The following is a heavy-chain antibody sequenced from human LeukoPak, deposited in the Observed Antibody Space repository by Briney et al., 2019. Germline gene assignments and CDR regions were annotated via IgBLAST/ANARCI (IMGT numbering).Heavy chain of an antibody. CDR2: ISAYNGNT. CDR3: ARLRDYGDYYDAFDI. Sequence: ASVKVSCKASGYTFTSYGISWVRQAPGQGLEWMGWISAYNGNTNYAQKLQGRVTMNTDTSTSTAYMELRSLRSDDTAVYYCARLRDYGDYYDAFDIWGQGTMVTVSS. CDR1: GYTFTSYG. D-gene: IGHD4-17*01. V-gene: IGHV1-18*01. J-gene: IGHJ3*02.